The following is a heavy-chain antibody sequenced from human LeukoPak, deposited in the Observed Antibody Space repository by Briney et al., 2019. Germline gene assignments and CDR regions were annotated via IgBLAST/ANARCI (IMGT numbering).Heavy chain of an antibody. V-gene: IGHV4-39*07. CDR3: ARDKIVRAAHDAFDI. CDR2: IYYTGST. CDR1: GGSITSSTYY. J-gene: IGHJ3*02. Sequence: AETLSLTCTVSGGSITSSTYYWGWIRQPPGKGLEWIGSIYYTGSTYYNPSLKSRVTISIDTSKNQFSLNLTSVTAADTAVYFCARDKIVRAAHDAFDIWGQGTMVTVSS. D-gene: IGHD3-10*01.